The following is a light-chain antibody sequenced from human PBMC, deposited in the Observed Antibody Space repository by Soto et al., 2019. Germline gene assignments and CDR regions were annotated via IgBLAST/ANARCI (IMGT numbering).Light chain of an antibody. CDR1: SSDVGGSNY. Sequence: QSALTQPRSVSGSPGQSVTISCTGTSSDVGGSNYVSWYQQHPGKVPKLMIYDGSKRPSGVPDRFSGSKSGNTASLTISGLQAEDEADYYCCSYAGSYTYVFGTGTKLTVL. V-gene: IGLV2-11*01. CDR3: CSYAGSYTYV. CDR2: DGS. J-gene: IGLJ1*01.